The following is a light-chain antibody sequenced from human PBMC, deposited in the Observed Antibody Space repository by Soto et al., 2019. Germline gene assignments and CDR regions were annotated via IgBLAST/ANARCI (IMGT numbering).Light chain of an antibody. CDR1: QSISDT. CDR2: GAS. J-gene: IGKJ1*01. Sequence: IVMTQSPATLSVSPGGRATLSCRASQSISDTLAWYQQKPGQAPRLLIHGASTRAPGFPARFSGSGSGTDFTLTISSLQSEDFAVYYCQQYNNWPWTFGQGTKV. V-gene: IGKV3-15*01. CDR3: QQYNNWPWT.